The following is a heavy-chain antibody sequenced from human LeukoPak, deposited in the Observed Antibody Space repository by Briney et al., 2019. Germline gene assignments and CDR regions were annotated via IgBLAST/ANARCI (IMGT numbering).Heavy chain of an antibody. CDR1: GGSISSYY. CDR3: ARYPSAPGRYYRYYFDY. Sequence: PSETLSLTCTVSGGSISSYYWSWIRQPPGKGLEWIGYIYYSGSTNYNPSLKSRVTISVDTSKNQFSLKLSSVTAADTAVYYCARYPSAPGRYYRYYFDYWGQGTLVTVSS. CDR2: IYYSGST. V-gene: IGHV4-59*01. D-gene: IGHD3-10*01. J-gene: IGHJ4*02.